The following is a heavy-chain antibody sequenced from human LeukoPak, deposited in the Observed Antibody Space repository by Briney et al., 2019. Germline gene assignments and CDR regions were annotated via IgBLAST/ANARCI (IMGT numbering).Heavy chain of an antibody. CDR3: AREIRVVVAASALDI. Sequence: ASVKVSCKASGHTFTSYAMNWVRQAPGQGLEWMGWINTNTGNPTYAQGFTGRFVFSLDTSVSTAYLQISSLKAEDTAVYYCAREIRVVVAASALDIWGQGTMVTVSS. J-gene: IGHJ3*02. D-gene: IGHD2-15*01. CDR1: GHTFTSYA. CDR2: INTNTGNP. V-gene: IGHV7-4-1*02.